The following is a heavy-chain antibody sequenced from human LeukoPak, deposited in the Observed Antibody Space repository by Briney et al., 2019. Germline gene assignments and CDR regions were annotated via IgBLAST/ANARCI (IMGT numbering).Heavy chain of an antibody. V-gene: IGHV3-23*01. Sequence: GGSLRLSCAASGFTFSSYAMSWVRQAPGKGLEWVSTISGSGGTTYYADSVKGRFTISRDNSKNTLYLQMNSLRAEDTAVYYCANSYSSGWYIYWGQGTLVTVSS. D-gene: IGHD6-19*01. CDR3: ANSYSSGWYIY. J-gene: IGHJ4*02. CDR2: ISGSGGTT. CDR1: GFTFSSYA.